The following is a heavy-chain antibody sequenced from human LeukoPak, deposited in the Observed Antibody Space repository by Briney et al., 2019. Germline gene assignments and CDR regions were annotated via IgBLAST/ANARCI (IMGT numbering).Heavy chain of an antibody. CDR1: GFTFSSYA. CDR3: ARAMGSGDLVGYFDY. D-gene: IGHD4-17*01. J-gene: IGHJ4*02. V-gene: IGHV3-21*01. Sequence: PGGSLRLSCAASGFTFSSYAMSWVRQAPGKGLEWVSSISSSSSYIYYADSVKGRFTISRDNAKNSLYLQMNSLRAEDTAEYYCARAMGSGDLVGYFDYWGQGILVTVSS. CDR2: ISSSSSYI.